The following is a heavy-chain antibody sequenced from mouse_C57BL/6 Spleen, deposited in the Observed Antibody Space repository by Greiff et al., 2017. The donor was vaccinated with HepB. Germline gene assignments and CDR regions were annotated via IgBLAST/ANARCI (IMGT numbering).Heavy chain of an antibody. Sequence: QVQLQQSGAELVRPGASVKLSCKASGYTFTDYYINWVKQRPGQGLEWIARIYPGSGNTYYNEKFKGKATLTAEKSSSTAYMQLSSLTSEDSAVYFCAINLDWYFDVWGTGTTVTVSS. CDR1: GYTFTDYY. J-gene: IGHJ1*03. CDR3: AINLDWYFDV. CDR2: IYPGSGNT. V-gene: IGHV1-76*01.